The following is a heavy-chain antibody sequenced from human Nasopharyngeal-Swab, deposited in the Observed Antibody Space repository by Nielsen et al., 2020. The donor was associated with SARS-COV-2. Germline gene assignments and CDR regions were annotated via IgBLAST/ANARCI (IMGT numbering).Heavy chain of an antibody. J-gene: IGHJ6*02. CDR1: GFTFSSYG. D-gene: IGHD1-26*01. CDR2: IWYDGSNK. CDR3: ARDRGTHSGSYYYYYYGMDV. Sequence: GGSLRLSCAASGFTFSSYGMHWVRQAPGKGLEWVAVIWYDGSNKYYADSVKGRFTISRDNSENTLYLQMNSLRAEDTAVYYCARDRGTHSGSYYYYYYGMDVWGQGTTVTVSS. V-gene: IGHV3-33*01.